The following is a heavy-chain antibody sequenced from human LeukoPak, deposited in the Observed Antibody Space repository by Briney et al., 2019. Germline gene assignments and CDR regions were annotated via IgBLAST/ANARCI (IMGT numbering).Heavy chain of an antibody. Sequence: GGSLRLSCSASRFAFTTYWMTWVRQAPGKGLEWVANINLDGSEVHYVDSLKDRFTISRDNARDSLYLQMNSLRAEDTAVYYCASGRHDFVHWGHGTLVTVSS. V-gene: IGHV3-7*01. CDR2: INLDGSEV. CDR3: ASGRHDFVH. J-gene: IGHJ4*01. CDR1: RFAFTTYW. D-gene: IGHD3-16*01.